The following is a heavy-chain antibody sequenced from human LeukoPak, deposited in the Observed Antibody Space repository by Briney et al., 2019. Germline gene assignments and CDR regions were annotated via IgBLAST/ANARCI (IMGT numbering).Heavy chain of an antibody. V-gene: IGHV1-18*01. D-gene: IGHD5-18*01. CDR3: ARDSGYSDAEGGWDY. CDR1: GYTFTSYA. J-gene: IGHJ4*02. CDR2: ISGYNGNR. Sequence: GASVKVSCKASGYTFTSYAMNWVRQAPGQGLEWMGWISGYNGNRNYAQRFQDRVTMTTDTSTSTAYMELRSLRSDDTGVYYCARDSGYSDAEGGWDYWGQGTLVTVSS.